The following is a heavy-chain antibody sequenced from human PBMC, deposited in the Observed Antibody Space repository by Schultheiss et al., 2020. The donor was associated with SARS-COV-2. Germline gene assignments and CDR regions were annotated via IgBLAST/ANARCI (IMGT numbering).Heavy chain of an antibody. CDR1: GFTFSSYA. V-gene: IGHV3-30*01. CDR2: ISYDGSNK. Sequence: GESLKISCAASGFTFSSYAMHWVRQAPGKGLEWVAVISYDGSNKYYAESVKGRFTISRDNFKNTLYLQMNSLRAEDTAVYFCAREPPYDFWSGYYSEGFDYWGQGTLVTAPQ. D-gene: IGHD3-3*01. CDR3: AREPPYDFWSGYYSEGFDY. J-gene: IGHJ4*02.